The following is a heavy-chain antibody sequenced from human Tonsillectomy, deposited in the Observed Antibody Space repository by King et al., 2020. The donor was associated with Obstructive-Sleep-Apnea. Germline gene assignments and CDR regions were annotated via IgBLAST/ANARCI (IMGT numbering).Heavy chain of an antibody. J-gene: IGHJ4*02. CDR2: ISGSGGTT. CDR1: GFTFSSYA. Sequence: VQLVESGGGLVQPGGSLRLSCAASGFTFSSYAMSWVRQVPGKGLEWVSTISGSGGTTYYADSVKGRFTISRDNSRKMLYLQMNSLRAEDTAVYYCAKDYYDFWSGYLGPFDYWVQGTLVTVSS. D-gene: IGHD3-3*01. CDR3: AKDYYDFWSGYLGPFDY. V-gene: IGHV3-23*04.